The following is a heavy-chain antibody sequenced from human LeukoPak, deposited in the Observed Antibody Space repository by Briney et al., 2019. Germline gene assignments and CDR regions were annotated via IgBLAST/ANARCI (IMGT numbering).Heavy chain of an antibody. CDR3: ARDVATTGWYTFDY. CDR1: GDIVSITNGA. D-gene: IGHD6-19*01. V-gene: IGHV6-1*01. Sequence: HSQTLSLTCAISGDIVSITNGAWNWLRQSPSGGLEWLGRTYYRSKFYPEYAGSVKGRITSSPDTSNNQFCLQLSSVTPEDKAVYYCARDVATTGWYTFDYWGQGTLVTVSA. J-gene: IGHJ4*02. CDR2: TYYRSKFYP.